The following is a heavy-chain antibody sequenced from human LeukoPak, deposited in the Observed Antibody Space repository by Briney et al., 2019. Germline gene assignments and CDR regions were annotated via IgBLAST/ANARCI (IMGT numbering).Heavy chain of an antibody. J-gene: IGHJ4*02. V-gene: IGHV5-51*01. Sequence: GESLKISCKGSGYSFRNYWIGWVRQMPGKGLECMGIISPSDSATRYSPSFQGQVTFSADKSISTAYLQWSSLKASDTAMYYCARSRGDYSDRSGYQKFFDYWGQGTLVTVSS. D-gene: IGHD3-22*01. CDR2: ISPSDSAT. CDR3: ARSRGDYSDRSGYQKFFDY. CDR1: GYSFRNYW.